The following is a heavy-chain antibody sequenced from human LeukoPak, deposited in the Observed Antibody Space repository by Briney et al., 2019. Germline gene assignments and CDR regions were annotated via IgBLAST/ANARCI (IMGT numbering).Heavy chain of an antibody. V-gene: IGHV3-15*01. CDR1: GFTFSNAW. Sequence: PGGSLRLSCAASGFTFSNAWMSWVRQAPGKGLEWVGRIKSKTDGGTTDYAAPVKGRFTISRDDSKNTLYLQMNSLRAEDTAVYYCAKEVRGDAFDIWGQGTMVTVSS. CDR3: AKEVRGDAFDI. D-gene: IGHD3-16*01. CDR2: IKSKTDGGTT. J-gene: IGHJ3*02.